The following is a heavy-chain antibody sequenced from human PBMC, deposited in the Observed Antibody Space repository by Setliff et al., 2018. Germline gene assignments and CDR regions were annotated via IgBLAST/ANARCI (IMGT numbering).Heavy chain of an antibody. CDR2: INTKTGDP. D-gene: IGHD6-6*01. CDR1: GYSLTSYV. J-gene: IGHJ4*02. Sequence: ASVKVSCKASGYSLTSYVMNWVRQAPGQGLEWMGWINTKTGDPTYAQGFTGRFVFSLDTSVSTAYLQITSLKAEDTAVYYCSRVVPYYFDSWGQGTLVTVSS. V-gene: IGHV7-4-1*02. CDR3: SRVVPYYFDS.